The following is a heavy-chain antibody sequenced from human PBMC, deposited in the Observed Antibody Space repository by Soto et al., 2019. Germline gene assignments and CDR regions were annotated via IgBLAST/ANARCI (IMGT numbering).Heavy chain of an antibody. CDR1: GDSVSSNSAA. J-gene: IGHJ6*02. CDR3: ARDNIAARTDHYYGMDV. Sequence: SQTLSLTCAISGDSVSSNSAAWNWIRQSPSRGLEWLGRTYYRSKWYNDYAVSVKSRITINPDTSKNQFSLQLNSVTPEDTAVYYCARDNIAARTDHYYGMDVWGQGTTVTVSS. CDR2: TYYRSKWYN. D-gene: IGHD6-6*01. V-gene: IGHV6-1*01.